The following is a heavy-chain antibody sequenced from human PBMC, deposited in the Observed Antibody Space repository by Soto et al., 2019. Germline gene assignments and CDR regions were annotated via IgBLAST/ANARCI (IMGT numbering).Heavy chain of an antibody. Sequence: ASVKVSCKASGYTFTGYYMHWVRQAPGQGLEWMGWINPNSGGTNYAQKFQGRVTMTRDTSISTAYMELSRLRSDDTAVYYCASTNGSGSLRYYYYGMDVWGQGTTVNVSS. V-gene: IGHV1-2*02. D-gene: IGHD6-19*01. CDR2: INPNSGGT. CDR3: ASTNGSGSLRYYYYGMDV. J-gene: IGHJ6*02. CDR1: GYTFTGYY.